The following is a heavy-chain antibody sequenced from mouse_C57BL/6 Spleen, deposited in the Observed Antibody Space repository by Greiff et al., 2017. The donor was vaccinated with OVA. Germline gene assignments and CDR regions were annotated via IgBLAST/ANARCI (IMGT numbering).Heavy chain of an antibody. CDR1: GYTFTSYW. CDR3: ARSTYDGYYVGAY. J-gene: IGHJ3*01. V-gene: IGHV1-55*01. D-gene: IGHD2-3*01. CDR2: IYPGSGST. Sequence: QVQLQQPGAELVKPGASVKMSCKASGYTFTSYWITWVKQRPGQGLEWIGDIYPGSGSTNYNEKFKSKATLTVDTSSSTAYMQLSSLTSEDSAVYYCARSTYDGYYVGAYWGQGTLVTVSA.